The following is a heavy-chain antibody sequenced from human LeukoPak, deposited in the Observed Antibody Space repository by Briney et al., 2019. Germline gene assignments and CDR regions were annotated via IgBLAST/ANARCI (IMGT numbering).Heavy chain of an antibody. J-gene: IGHJ4*02. V-gene: IGHV3-21*01. D-gene: IGHD2-15*01. CDR3: ARDQVDIVVVVAKPAALGY. CDR2: ITGGSNYM. CDR1: GLPFSSYT. Sequence: GGSLRLSCAASGLPFSSYTMNWVRQAPGRGLEWVSSITGGSNYMYYRDSVKGRFTISRDNAKNSLYLQMNSLRAEDTAAYYCARDQVDIVVVVAKPAALGYWGQGTLVTVSS.